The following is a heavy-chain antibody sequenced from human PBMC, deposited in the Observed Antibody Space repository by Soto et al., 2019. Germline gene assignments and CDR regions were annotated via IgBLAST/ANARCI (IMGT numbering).Heavy chain of an antibody. Sequence: SETLSLTCTVSGGSISSSSYYWGWIRQSPGKGLEWIGSIYYSGSTYYNPSLKSRVTISVDTSKNQFSLKLSSVTAADTAVYYCARHTPAISISDHWGQGTLVTSPQ. CDR2: IYYSGST. CDR3: ARHTPAISISDH. CDR1: GGSISSSSYY. V-gene: IGHV4-39*01. D-gene: IGHD2-15*01. J-gene: IGHJ4*02.